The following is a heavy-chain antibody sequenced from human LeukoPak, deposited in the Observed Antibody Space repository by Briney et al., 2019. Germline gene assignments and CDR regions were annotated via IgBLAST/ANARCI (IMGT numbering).Heavy chain of an antibody. D-gene: IGHD5-18*01. CDR2: IYRGGNT. J-gene: IGHJ4*02. CDR3: ARDPGYSYGLDY. Sequence: GGSLRLSCAASGFTVSTNYMSWVRQAPGRGLEWVSIIYRGGNTHYADSVKGRFTISRDNSKNTLYLQMNSLRADDTAVYYCARDPGYSYGLDYWGQGTLVTVSS. CDR1: GFTVSTNY. V-gene: IGHV3-66*01.